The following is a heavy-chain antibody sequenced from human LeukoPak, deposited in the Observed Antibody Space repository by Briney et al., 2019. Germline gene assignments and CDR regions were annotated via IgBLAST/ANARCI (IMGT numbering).Heavy chain of an antibody. CDR3: AREDYYDSSGYQN. CDR2: INHSGST. J-gene: IGHJ4*02. Sequence: SSETLSLICAVYGGSFSGYYWSWIRQPPGKGLEWIGEINHSGSTNYNPSLKSRVTISVDTSKNQFSLKLSSVTAADTAVYYCAREDYYDSSGYQNWGQGTLVTVSS. CDR1: GGSFSGYY. D-gene: IGHD3-22*01. V-gene: IGHV4-34*01.